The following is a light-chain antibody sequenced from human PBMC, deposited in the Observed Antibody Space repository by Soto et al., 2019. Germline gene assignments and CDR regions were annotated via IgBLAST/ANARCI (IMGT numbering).Light chain of an antibody. CDR2: DAS. J-gene: IGKJ4*01. CDR1: QSVSNN. CDR3: QHRSEWVT. V-gene: IGKV3-15*01. Sequence: EIVMTQSPATLSMSPGETATLSCRASQSVSNNLVWYQQKPGQTPRLLIYDASTRATGIPARFSGSGSGTDVSLIISCLHTEDFAVYFCQHRSEWVTFGGGTKVEI.